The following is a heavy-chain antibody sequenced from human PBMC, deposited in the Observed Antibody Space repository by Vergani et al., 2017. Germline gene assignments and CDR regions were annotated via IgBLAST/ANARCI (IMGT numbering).Heavy chain of an antibody. CDR3: ARDCGGDCYDPGAFDI. D-gene: IGHD2-21*02. CDR1: GFTFSSYS. CDR2: ISSSSSTI. Sequence: EVQLVESGGGLVQPGGSLRLSCAASGFTFSSYSMNWVRQAPGKGLEGGSYISSSSSTIYYADSVKGRFTISRDNAKNSLYLQMNSLRAEDTAVYYCARDCGGDCYDPGAFDIWGQGTMVTVSS. V-gene: IGHV3-48*01. J-gene: IGHJ3*02.